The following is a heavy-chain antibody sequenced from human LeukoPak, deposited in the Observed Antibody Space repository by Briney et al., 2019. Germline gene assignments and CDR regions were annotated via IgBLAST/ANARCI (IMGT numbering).Heavy chain of an antibody. CDR3: GARAGAKYYDILTGSHHDAFDI. CDR2: IYHSGST. V-gene: IGHV4-38-2*02. CDR1: GYSISSGYY. D-gene: IGHD3-9*01. Sequence: PSETLSLTCTVSGYSISSGYYWGWIRQPPGKGLEWIGSIYHSGSTYYNPSLKSRVTISVDKSKNQFSLKLSSVTAADTAVYYCGARAGAKYYDILTGSHHDAFDIWGQGTMVTVSS. J-gene: IGHJ3*02.